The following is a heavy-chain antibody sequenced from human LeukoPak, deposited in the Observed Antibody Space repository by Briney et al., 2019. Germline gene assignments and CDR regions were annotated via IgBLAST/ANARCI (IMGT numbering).Heavy chain of an antibody. CDR1: GFTFSSYG. Sequence: PGGSLRLSCAASGFTFSSYGMHWVRQAPGKGLEWVAFIRYDGGSKYYADSVKGRFTISKDNSNNTLYLQMNSLRAEDTAVYYCAKDRSTSSYYYYMDVWGKGTTVTVSS. CDR3: AKDRSTSSYYYYMDV. V-gene: IGHV3-30*02. D-gene: IGHD2-2*01. J-gene: IGHJ6*03. CDR2: IRYDGGSK.